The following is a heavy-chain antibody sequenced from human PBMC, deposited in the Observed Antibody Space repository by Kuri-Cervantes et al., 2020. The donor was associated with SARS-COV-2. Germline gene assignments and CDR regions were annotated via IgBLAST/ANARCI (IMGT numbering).Heavy chain of an antibody. CDR2: ISYDGSNK. CDR1: GFTFSSYA. J-gene: IGHJ5*02. D-gene: IGHD2-15*01. Sequence: GKTLKISCAASGFTFSSYAMHWVRQAPGKGLEWVAVISYDGSNKYYADSMKGRFTISRDNSKNTLYLQMNSLRAEDTAVYYCARGRQFWDIVVVVAARWFDLWGQGTLVTVSS. V-gene: IGHV3-30-3*01. CDR3: ARGRQFWDIVVVVAARWFDL.